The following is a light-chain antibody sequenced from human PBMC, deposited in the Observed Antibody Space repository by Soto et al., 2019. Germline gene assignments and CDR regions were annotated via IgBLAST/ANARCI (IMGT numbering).Light chain of an antibody. J-gene: IGKJ4*01. CDR1: QSFSSSY. CDR2: GAS. V-gene: IGKV3-20*01. CDR3: QQYDSSPLT. Sequence: EIVLTQSPGTLSLSPWERATLSCRASQSFSSSYLAWYQQKPGQAPRLLIYGASSRATGIPDRFSGSGSGTDFTLTISRLEPEEFAVYYCQQYDSSPLTFGGGTKVEI.